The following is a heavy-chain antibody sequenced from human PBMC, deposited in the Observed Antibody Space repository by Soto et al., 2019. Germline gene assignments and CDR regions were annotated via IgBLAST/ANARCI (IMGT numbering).Heavy chain of an antibody. CDR2: IIPMYGST. V-gene: IGHV1-69*06. D-gene: IGHD3-10*01. CDR1: GDTFSNYA. Sequence: QVQLVQSGAEVKKPGSSVKVSCKTSGDTFSNYAISWVRQAPGQGLEWMGGIIPMYGSTNYVQKFRGRVTITADKSTSTAYMELSSLRSEDTAVYYCASDYLPGDYLDYWGQGTLVTVSS. CDR3: ASDYLPGDYLDY. J-gene: IGHJ4*02.